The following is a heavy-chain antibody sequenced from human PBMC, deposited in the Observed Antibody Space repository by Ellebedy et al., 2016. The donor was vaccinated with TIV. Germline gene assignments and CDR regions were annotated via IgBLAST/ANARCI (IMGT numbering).Heavy chain of an antibody. Sequence: ASVKVSCKASGYTFTNFGITWVRQAPGQGLEWVGWIRTYNGDTNYAQKLQGRVTMTTDASTSTAYMELRSLISDDTAVYYCARVRRGSSGMDVWGQGTTVTVS. J-gene: IGHJ6*02. CDR2: IRTYNGDT. CDR1: GYTFTNFG. V-gene: IGHV1-18*04. D-gene: IGHD3-22*01. CDR3: ARVRRGSSGMDV.